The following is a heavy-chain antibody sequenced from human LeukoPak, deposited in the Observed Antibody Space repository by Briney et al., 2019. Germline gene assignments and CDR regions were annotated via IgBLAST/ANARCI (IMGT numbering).Heavy chain of an antibody. Sequence: GGSLRLSCAASGFTFSDYDMHWVRQGTRKGLEWVSAIHTAGDTHYSGSVRGRFTISRDNAKNSLYLQMNSLRAGDTAVYYCSRGGPLAGYSYDYWGQGTLVTVSS. J-gene: IGHJ4*02. CDR3: SRGGPLAGYSYDY. CDR2: IHTAGDT. D-gene: IGHD3-22*01. CDR1: GFTFSDYD. V-gene: IGHV3-13*01.